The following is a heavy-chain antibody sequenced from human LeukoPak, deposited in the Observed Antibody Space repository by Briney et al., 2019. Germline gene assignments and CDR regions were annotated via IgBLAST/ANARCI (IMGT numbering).Heavy chain of an antibody. CDR3: ASTHSSSWYRTFDY. CDR2: INHSGST. D-gene: IGHD6-13*01. Sequence: SETLSLTCAVYGGSFSGYYWSWIRQPPGKGLEWIGEINHSGSTNYNPSLKSRVTISVDTSKNQFSPKLSSVTAADTAVCYCASTHSSSWYRTFDYWGQGTLVTVSS. CDR1: GGSFSGYY. J-gene: IGHJ4*02. V-gene: IGHV4-34*01.